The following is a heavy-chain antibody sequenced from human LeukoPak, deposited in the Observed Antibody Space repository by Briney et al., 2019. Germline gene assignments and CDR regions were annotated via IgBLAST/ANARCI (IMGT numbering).Heavy chain of an antibody. CDR2: IWYDGSEK. CDR1: GFTFSSYG. J-gene: IGHJ4*02. Sequence: GGSLRLSCAASGFTFSSYGMHWVRQAPGKGLEWVAVIWYDGSEKYYADSVKGRFTISRDNSKNTLYLQVNSLRAEDTAVYYCAKDGFDYWGQGTLVTVSS. CDR3: AKDGFDY. V-gene: IGHV3-33*06.